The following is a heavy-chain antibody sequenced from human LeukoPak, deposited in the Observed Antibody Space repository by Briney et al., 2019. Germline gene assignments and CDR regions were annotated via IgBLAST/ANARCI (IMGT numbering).Heavy chain of an antibody. CDR2: INQDGSEK. V-gene: IGHV3-7*01. D-gene: IGHD2-21*02. CDR3: AREGGGDRYYFDY. Sequence: GGSLRLSCAASGFTFSGYWMSWVRQAPGKGLEWVANINQDGSEKYYVDSVKGRFTISRDNAKNSLFLQMGSLRVEDTAVYYCAREGGGDRYYFDYWGQGTLVTVSS. J-gene: IGHJ4*02. CDR1: GFTFSGYW.